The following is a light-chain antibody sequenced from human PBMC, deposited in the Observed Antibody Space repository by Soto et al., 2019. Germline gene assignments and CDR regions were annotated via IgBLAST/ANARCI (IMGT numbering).Light chain of an antibody. V-gene: IGLV2-14*01. CDR1: SSDVGGYNY. CDR2: DVS. CDR3: RSYTISSTLEGV. J-gene: IGLJ1*01. Sequence: QSALTQPASVSGSPGQSITISCTGASSDVGGYNYVSWYQQHPGKAPKLMIYDVSNRPSGVSNRFSGSKSGNTASLTISGLQAEDEADYYRRSYTISSTLEGVFGTGTKLTVL.